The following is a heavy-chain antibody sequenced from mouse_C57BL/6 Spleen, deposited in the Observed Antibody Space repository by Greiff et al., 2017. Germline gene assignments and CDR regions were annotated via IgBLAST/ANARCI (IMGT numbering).Heavy chain of an antibody. D-gene: IGHD1-1*01. CDR3: ARDVVATGNYFDY. V-gene: IGHV1-55*01. CDR1: GYTFTSYW. Sequence: QVQLQQPGAELVKPGASVKMSCKASGYTFTSYWITWVKQRPGQGLEWIGDIYPGSGSTNYNEKFKSNATLTVDTSSSTAYMQRSSLTSEDSAVYYCARDVVATGNYFDYWGQGTTLTVSS. J-gene: IGHJ2*01. CDR2: IYPGSGST.